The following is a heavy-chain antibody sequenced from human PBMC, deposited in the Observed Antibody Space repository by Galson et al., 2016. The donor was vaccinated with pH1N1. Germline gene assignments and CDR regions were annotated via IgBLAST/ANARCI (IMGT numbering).Heavy chain of an antibody. J-gene: IGHJ3*01. CDR2: IYWDDDK. CDR1: GFSVSSSGMG. D-gene: IGHD3-16*01. Sequence: PALVKPTQTLTLTCTFSGFSVSSSGMGVGWIRQPPGRALEWLAVIYWDDDKRYSPSLKSRLTITKDTSKNQVVLKMTNMDPADTATYYCAHREVMITNAFDFWGQGTMVTVSS. CDR3: AHREVMITNAFDF. V-gene: IGHV2-5*02.